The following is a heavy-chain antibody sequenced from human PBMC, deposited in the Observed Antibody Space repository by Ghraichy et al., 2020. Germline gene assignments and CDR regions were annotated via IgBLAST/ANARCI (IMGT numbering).Heavy chain of an antibody. Sequence: SETLSLTCTVSGGSISSYYWSWIRQPPGKGLEWIGYIYYSGSTNYNPSLKSRVTISVDTSKNQFSLKLSSVTAADTAVYYCARDRPLLGNNVFDYWGQGTLVTVSS. D-gene: IGHD7-27*01. CDR3: ARDRPLLGNNVFDY. CDR2: IYYSGST. CDR1: GGSISSYY. J-gene: IGHJ4*02. V-gene: IGHV4-59*01.